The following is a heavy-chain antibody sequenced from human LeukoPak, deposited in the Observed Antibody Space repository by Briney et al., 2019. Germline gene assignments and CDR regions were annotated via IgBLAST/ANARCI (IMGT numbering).Heavy chain of an antibody. J-gene: IGHJ5*02. CDR1: GFTFSSYA. CDR3: ARVGGIAAAGSTSRFDP. V-gene: IGHV3-23*01. CDR2: ISGSGGST. Sequence: GGSLRLSCAASGFTFSSYAMSWVRQAPGKGLEWVSAISGSGGSTYYADSVKGRFTISRDNSKNTLYLQMNSLRAEDTAVYYCARVGGIAAAGSTSRFDPWGQGTLVTVSS. D-gene: IGHD6-13*01.